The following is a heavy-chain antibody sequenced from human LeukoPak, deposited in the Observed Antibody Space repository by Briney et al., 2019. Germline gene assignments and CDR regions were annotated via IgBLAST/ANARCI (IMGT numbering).Heavy chain of an antibody. CDR1: GFTFSSHS. CDR2: ISSGSSAR. CDR3: ARMSGSRLPGY. V-gene: IGHV3-48*01. J-gene: IGHJ4*02. Sequence: GGSLRLSCAASGFTFSSHSMNWVRQTPGKGLEWVSYISSGSSARYYADSVKGRFTISRDDARNPLYLQMNSLRAEDTAVYYCARMSGSRLPGYWGQGTLVTVSS. D-gene: IGHD3-3*01.